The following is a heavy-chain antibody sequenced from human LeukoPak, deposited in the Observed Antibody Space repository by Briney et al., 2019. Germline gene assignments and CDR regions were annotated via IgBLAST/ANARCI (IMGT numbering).Heavy chain of an antibody. CDR3: ARDRGAVAGDY. CDR2: INTDGTNT. Sequence: GGSLRLSCAASGFTFSSSWMHWVRQAPGKGLVWVSRINTDGTNTDYAGSVKGRFTISRDNAKNTLYLQMNSLRAEDTAVYYCARDRGAVAGDYWGQGTLVTVSS. CDR1: GFTFSSSW. D-gene: IGHD6-19*01. J-gene: IGHJ4*02. V-gene: IGHV3-74*01.